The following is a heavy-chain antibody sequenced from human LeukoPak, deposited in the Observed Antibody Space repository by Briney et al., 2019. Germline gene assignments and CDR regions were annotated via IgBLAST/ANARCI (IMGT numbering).Heavy chain of an antibody. D-gene: IGHD2-15*01. CDR1: GYTLTELS. J-gene: IGHJ5*02. CDR2: FDPEDGET. V-gene: IGHV1-24*01. CDR3: ASQLSSYCSDGSCYPETNWFDP. Sequence: ASVKVSCKVSGYTLTELSMHWVRQAPGKGLEWMGGFDPEDGETIYAQKFQGRVTVTADKSTSTAYMELSSLRSEDTAVYYCASQLSSYCSDGSCYPETNWFDPWGQGTLVTVSS.